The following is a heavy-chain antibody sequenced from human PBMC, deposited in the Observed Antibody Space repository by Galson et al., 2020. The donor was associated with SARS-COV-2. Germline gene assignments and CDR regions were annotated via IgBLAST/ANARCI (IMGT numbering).Heavy chain of an antibody. CDR3: TRFVEGANYFDY. CDR1: GFVFSGSA. V-gene: IGHV3-73*01. Sequence: AGSLRLSCAASGFVFSGSALHWVRQASGRGLEWVGRIRSKANNYATAYGASVKDRFTIFRDDSKNTAYVEMHNLKTEDTAVYYCTRFVEGANYFDYWGQGALVTVSS. J-gene: IGHJ4*02. D-gene: IGHD1-1*01. CDR2: IRSKANNYAT.